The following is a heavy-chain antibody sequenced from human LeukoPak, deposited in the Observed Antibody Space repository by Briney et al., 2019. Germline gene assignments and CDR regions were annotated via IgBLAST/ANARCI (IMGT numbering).Heavy chain of an antibody. V-gene: IGHV3-23*01. D-gene: IGHD5-18*01. CDR3: AKSIPVGGYSYGYLDY. J-gene: IGHJ4*02. Sequence: GGSLRLSWAVSALFFGIYAMGWVRLAAGRRLECVSAISGSGGRTYYVDSVKGPFTISRDNSKNTLYLQMNSLRAEDTAVYYCAKSIPVGGYSYGYLDYWGQGTLVTVSS. CDR2: ISGSGGRT. CDR1: ALFFGIYA.